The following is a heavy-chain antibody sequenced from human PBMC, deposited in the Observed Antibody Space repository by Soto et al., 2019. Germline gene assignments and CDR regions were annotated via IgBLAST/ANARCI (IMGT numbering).Heavy chain of an antibody. CDR1: GFTFSSYA. CDR2: ISASGGTA. Sequence: EVQLLESGGGLIQPGGSLRLSCAASGFTFSSYAMSWVRQAPGKGLEWVSGISASGGTANLADSVEGRCTISRDNSKSTLSLQMNSLRAEDTAVYYCAKLTYPSDSTGYYYERVSGWIDSWGQGTLVTVSS. CDR3: AKLTYPSDSTGYYYERVSGWIDS. J-gene: IGHJ5*01. D-gene: IGHD3-22*01. V-gene: IGHV3-23*01.